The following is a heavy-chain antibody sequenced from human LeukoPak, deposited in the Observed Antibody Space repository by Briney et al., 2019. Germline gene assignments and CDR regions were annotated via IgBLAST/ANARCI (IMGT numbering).Heavy chain of an antibody. Sequence: GGPLRLSCAASGFIFSSHAMHWVRQAPGKGLEWVAVIQYDGSEKRYADSVKGRFTVSRDNSKNTLYLQMDSLTAEDTAVYHCAKDLTGAYCSDYWGQGTLVTVSS. J-gene: IGHJ4*02. D-gene: IGHD3-9*01. CDR2: IQYDGSEK. CDR1: GFIFSSHA. CDR3: AKDLTGAYCSDY. V-gene: IGHV3-30-3*01.